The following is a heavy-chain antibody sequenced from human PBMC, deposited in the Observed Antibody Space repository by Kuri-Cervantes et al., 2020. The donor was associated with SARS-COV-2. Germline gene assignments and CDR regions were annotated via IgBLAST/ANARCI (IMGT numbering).Heavy chain of an antibody. J-gene: IGHJ4*02. CDR1: GFTFSSYS. CDR3: ARDGGGYYDSSGYYGQLGFDY. Sequence: GGSLRLSCAASGFTFSSYSMNWIRQAPGKGLEWVSYISSSSSTIYYADSVKGRFTISRDNAKNSLYLQMNSLRDEATAVYYCARDGGGYYDSSGYYGQLGFDYWGQGTLVTVSS. CDR2: ISSSSSTI. V-gene: IGHV3-48*02. D-gene: IGHD3-22*01.